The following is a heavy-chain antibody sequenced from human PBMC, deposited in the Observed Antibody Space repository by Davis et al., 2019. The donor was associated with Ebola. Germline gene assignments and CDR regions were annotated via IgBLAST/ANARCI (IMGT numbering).Heavy chain of an antibody. Sequence: PGGSLRLSCAASGFVFSSYVMSWVRRAPGKGLEWVSTLGTSADTYYADSVKGRFTISRDNSKNTLHLQMNSLRVEDTAMYYGVKDTSNIWFDVWGQGTLVTVSA. D-gene: IGHD2/OR15-2a*01. CDR3: VKDTSNIWFDV. CDR1: GFVFSSYV. J-gene: IGHJ3*01. CDR2: LGTSADT. V-gene: IGHV3-23*01.